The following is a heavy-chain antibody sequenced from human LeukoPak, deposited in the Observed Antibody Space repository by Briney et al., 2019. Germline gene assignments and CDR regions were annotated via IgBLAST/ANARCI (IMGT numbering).Heavy chain of an antibody. D-gene: IGHD5-12*01. J-gene: IGHJ4*02. CDR3: ARVIGGYGDY. V-gene: IGHV3-21*01. CDR2: ISSTSSSI. CDR1: GFTFSSYS. Sequence: PGGSLRLSCAASGFTFSSYSMNWVRQAPGKGLECISSISSTSSSIYYADSVKGRFTLSIDNAKNSLYLQMNSLRAEDTAVYYCARVIGGYGDYWGQGTLVTVSS.